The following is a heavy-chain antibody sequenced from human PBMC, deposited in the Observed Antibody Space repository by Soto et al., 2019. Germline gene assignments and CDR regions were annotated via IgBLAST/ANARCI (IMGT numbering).Heavy chain of an antibody. CDR3: ARHRYGQQLVHFDY. D-gene: IGHD6-13*01. Sequence: QLQLQESGPGLVKPSETLSLTCTVSGGSISSSSYYWGWIRQPPGKGLEWIGSIYYSGSTYYNPSLKSRVTISVDTSKNQFSLKLSSVTAADTAVYYCARHRYGQQLVHFDYWGQGTLVTVSS. J-gene: IGHJ4*02. CDR2: IYYSGST. V-gene: IGHV4-39*01. CDR1: GGSISSSSYY.